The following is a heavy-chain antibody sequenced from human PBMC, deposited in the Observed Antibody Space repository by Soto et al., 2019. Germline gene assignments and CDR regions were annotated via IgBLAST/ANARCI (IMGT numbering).Heavy chain of an antibody. CDR2: INPKSGGT. CDR1: GYTFSAYY. Sequence: ASVKVSCKASGYTFSAYYVHWVRQAPGQGLEWMGWINPKSGGTKYALKFQGRVTMTRDTSISTAYMDLSRLRSDDTAVYYCARVSSGWYPYYFDSWGQGTLVTVSS. CDR3: ARVSSGWYPYYFDS. V-gene: IGHV1-2*02. D-gene: IGHD6-19*01. J-gene: IGHJ4*02.